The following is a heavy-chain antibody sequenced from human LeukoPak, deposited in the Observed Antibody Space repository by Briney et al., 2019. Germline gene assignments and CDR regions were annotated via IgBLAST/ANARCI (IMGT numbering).Heavy chain of an antibody. D-gene: IGHD5-12*01. J-gene: IGHJ4*02. Sequence: SVKVSCKASGGTFSSYAISWVRRAPGQGLEWMGGIIPIFGTANYAQKFQGRVTITADESTSTAYMELSSLRSEDTAVYYCARATQPYRHFDYWGQGTLVTVSS. CDR1: GGTFSSYA. V-gene: IGHV1-69*13. CDR2: IIPIFGTA. CDR3: ARATQPYRHFDY.